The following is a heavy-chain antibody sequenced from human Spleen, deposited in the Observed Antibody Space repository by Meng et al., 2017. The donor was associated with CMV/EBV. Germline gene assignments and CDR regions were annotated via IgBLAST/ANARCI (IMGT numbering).Heavy chain of an antibody. Sequence: SETLSLTCTVSGGSISSSSYYWGWIRQPPGKGLEWIGSIYYSGSTYYNPSLKSRVTISVDTSKNQFSLKLSSVTAADTAVYYCARVSSSYYGMDVWGQGTTVTVSS. V-gene: IGHV4-39*07. CDR2: IYYSGST. D-gene: IGHD6-13*01. J-gene: IGHJ6*02. CDR3: ARVSSSYYGMDV. CDR1: GGSISSSSYY.